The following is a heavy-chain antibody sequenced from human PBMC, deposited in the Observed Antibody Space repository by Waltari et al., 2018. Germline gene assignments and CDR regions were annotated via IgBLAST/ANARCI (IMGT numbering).Heavy chain of an antibody. CDR3: ATLDYYDSSGYYSTGHFDY. Sequence: EVQLVQSGAEVKKPGATVKISCKASGYTFTDYYMHWVQQAPGKGLEWMGRVDPEDGETIYAEKFQGRVTITADTSTDTAYMELSSLRSEDTAVYYCATLDYYDSSGYYSTGHFDYWGQGTLVTVSS. CDR1: GYTFTDYY. D-gene: IGHD3-22*01. CDR2: VDPEDGET. V-gene: IGHV1-69-2*01. J-gene: IGHJ4*02.